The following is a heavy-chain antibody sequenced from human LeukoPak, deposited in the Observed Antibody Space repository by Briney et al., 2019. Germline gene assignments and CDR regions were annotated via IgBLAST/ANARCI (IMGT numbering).Heavy chain of an antibody. V-gene: IGHV7-4-1*02. D-gene: IGHD1-1*01. CDR3: ARALTDYSQLPSDAFDI. CDR2: INTNTGNP. Sequence: ASVRVSCKASGYTFTSYAMNWVRQAPGQGLEWMGWINTNTGNPTYAQGFTGRFVFSLDTSVSTAYLQISSLKAEDTAVYYCARALTDYSQLPSDAFDIWGQGTMVTVSS. CDR1: GYTFTSYA. J-gene: IGHJ3*02.